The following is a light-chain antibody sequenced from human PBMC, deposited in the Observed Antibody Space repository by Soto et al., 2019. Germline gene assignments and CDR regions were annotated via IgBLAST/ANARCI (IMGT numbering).Light chain of an antibody. J-gene: IGKJ4*01. CDR3: QQLNSYHT. V-gene: IGKV1-9*01. Sequence: DVQLTQSPSFLSASVGDRVTFTCRASQDINSYLAWYQQKPGKAPKLLIYGASRLQNGVPSRFSGSGSGTEFTLTVSSLQPEDFATYYCQQLNSYHTFGGGTKVEIK. CDR1: QDINSY. CDR2: GAS.